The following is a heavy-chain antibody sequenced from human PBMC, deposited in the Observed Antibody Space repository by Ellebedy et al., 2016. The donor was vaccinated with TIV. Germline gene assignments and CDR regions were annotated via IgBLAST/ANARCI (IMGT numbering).Heavy chain of an antibody. V-gene: IGHV3-30-3*01. J-gene: IGHJ5*02. Sequence: GESLKISXAASGLTFTTYAMHWVRRAPGKGLEWAAGISYDGSNKHYIDSVKGRFTISRDNSKNTLYLQMNNVRSEDTAVYYCARDGGYKDLVALNWFDPWGQGTLVTVSS. CDR3: ARDGGYKDLVALNWFDP. CDR1: GLTFTTYA. D-gene: IGHD5-12*01. CDR2: ISYDGSNK.